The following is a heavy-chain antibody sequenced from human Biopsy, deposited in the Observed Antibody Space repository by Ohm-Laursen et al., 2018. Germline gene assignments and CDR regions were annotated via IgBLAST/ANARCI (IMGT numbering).Heavy chain of an antibody. D-gene: IGHD4-23*01. CDR3: ARGSNDFGGLYFPR. V-gene: IGHV4-59*11. Sequence: TLSLTCIVSGGSFTGHCWSWIRQPPGKGLKWIGHISYTGYTSYNASLKSRVTISVDTSRNHFSLRLSSLTAADTAVYYCARGSNDFGGLYFPRWGQGTLLTVSS. CDR1: GGSFTGHC. J-gene: IGHJ4*02. CDR2: ISYTGYT.